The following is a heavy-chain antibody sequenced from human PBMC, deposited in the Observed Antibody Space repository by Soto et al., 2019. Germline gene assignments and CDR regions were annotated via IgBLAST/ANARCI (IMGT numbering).Heavy chain of an antibody. V-gene: IGHV3-15*01. D-gene: IGHD1-1*01. J-gene: IGHJ3*02. CDR3: TTSVPGWLGTFDI. CDR2: IKSKTDGGTT. CDR1: GFTFSNAW. Sequence: GESLKISCAASGFTFSNAWMSWVRQAPGKGLEWVGRIKSKTDGGTTDYAAPVKGRFTISRDDSKNTLYLQMNSLKTEDTAVYYCTTSVPGWLGTFDIWGQGTMVTVSS.